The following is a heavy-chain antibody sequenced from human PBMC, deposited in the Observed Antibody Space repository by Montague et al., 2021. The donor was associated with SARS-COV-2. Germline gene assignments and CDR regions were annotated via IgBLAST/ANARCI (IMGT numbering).Heavy chain of an antibody. J-gene: IGHJ3*02. CDR2: IPYDGSNK. D-gene: IGHD3-9*01. CDR1: GFTFSSYG. Sequence: SLRLSCAASGFTFSSYGMHWVRQAPGKGLEWVAVIPYDGSNKYYADSVKGRFTISRDNSKNTLYLQMNSLRAEDTAVYYCAKSPYYDILTGYWNAFDIWGQGTMVTVSS. CDR3: AKSPYYDILTGYWNAFDI. V-gene: IGHV3-30*18.